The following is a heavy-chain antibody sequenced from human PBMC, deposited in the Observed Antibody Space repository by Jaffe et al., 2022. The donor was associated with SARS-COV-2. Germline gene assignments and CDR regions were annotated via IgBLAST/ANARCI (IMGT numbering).Heavy chain of an antibody. CDR2: IRSKAYGGTT. J-gene: IGHJ6*02. D-gene: IGHD3-3*01. V-gene: IGHV3-49*05. CDR1: GFTFGDYA. CDR3: TRGDDFWSGTPWDYYGMDV. Sequence: EVQLVESGGGLVKPGRSLRLSCTASGFTFGDYAMSWFRQAPGKGLEWVGFIRSKAYGGTTEYAASVKGRFTISRDDSKSIAYLQMNSLKTEDTAVYYCTRGDDFWSGTPWDYYGMDVWGQGTTVTVSS.